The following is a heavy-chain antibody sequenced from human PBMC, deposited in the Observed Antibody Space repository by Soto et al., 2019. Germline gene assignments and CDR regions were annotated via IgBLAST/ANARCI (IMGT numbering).Heavy chain of an antibody. V-gene: IGHV1-46*01. CDR3: ARAPAAGTSRDFDY. Sequence: QVQLVQSGAEVKKPGASVKVSCQASGYTFSSNYIHWVRQAPGQGLEWMGIINPSGSSTTYAQKFQGRVTMTRDTSTSTGYMELSSLRSEDTAVYYCARAPAAGTSRDFDYWGQGTLVTVSS. CDR1: GYTFSSNY. D-gene: IGHD6-13*01. J-gene: IGHJ4*02. CDR2: INPSGSST.